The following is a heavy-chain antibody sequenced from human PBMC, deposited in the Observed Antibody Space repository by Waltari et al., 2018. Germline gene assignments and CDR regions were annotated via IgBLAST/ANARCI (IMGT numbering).Heavy chain of an antibody. J-gene: IGHJ4*02. Sequence: QVQLVESGGGVVQPGRSLRLSCAASGFTFSNYGMHWVRQAPGKGLQWVAFIQYDGRNKYYAESVKGRFTISRDNSKNTLYLQMDSLRAEDTALYYCAKWYGGDYYFDYWGQGTLVTVSS. V-gene: IGHV3-30*02. CDR2: IQYDGRNK. CDR1: GFTFSNYG. CDR3: AKWYGGDYYFDY. D-gene: IGHD1-26*01.